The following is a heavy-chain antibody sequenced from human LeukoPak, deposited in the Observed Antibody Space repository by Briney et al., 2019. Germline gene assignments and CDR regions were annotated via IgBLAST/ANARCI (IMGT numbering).Heavy chain of an antibody. CDR2: TNPEGSIT. CDR3: ARGPAHEWLLVPYRFDY. J-gene: IGHJ4*02. D-gene: IGHD3-3*01. V-gene: IGHV3-74*01. Sequence: GGSLRLSCAASGFTFRTYWMHWVRQVPGKGLLWVSRTNPEGSITSYADSVKGRFTVSRDNARNTLYLQMNSLRAEDTAVYYCARGPAHEWLLVPYRFDYWGQGTLVTVSS. CDR1: GFTFRTYW.